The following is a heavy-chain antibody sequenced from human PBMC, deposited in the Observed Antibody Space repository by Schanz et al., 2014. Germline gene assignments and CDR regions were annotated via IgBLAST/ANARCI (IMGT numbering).Heavy chain of an antibody. Sequence: VQLVDSGGGLVKPGGSLRLSCAASGFTFSAYWMAWVRQAPGKGLEWVAAINQAASVQYYVDSVKGRFTISRDNAKNSLYLQMNSLRAEDTALYYCARDSGSSSWYPSDYWGQGTLVTVSS. D-gene: IGHD6-13*01. CDR3: ARDSGSSSWYPSDY. CDR1: GFTFSAYW. V-gene: IGHV3-7*03. J-gene: IGHJ4*02. CDR2: INQAASVQ.